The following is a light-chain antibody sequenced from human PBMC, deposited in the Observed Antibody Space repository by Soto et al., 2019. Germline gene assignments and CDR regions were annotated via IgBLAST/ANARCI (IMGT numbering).Light chain of an antibody. CDR2: KAS. Sequence: DIQMTQSPSTLSASVGDRVTITCRASQSISSWLAWYQQKPGKAPKLLIYKASSLESGVPSRFSGSGSGTESPFTFSTLQPVNFETYYCQNKNSYPWTFGQGTKVEIK. V-gene: IGKV1-5*03. CDR3: QNKNSYPWT. CDR1: QSISSW. J-gene: IGKJ1*01.